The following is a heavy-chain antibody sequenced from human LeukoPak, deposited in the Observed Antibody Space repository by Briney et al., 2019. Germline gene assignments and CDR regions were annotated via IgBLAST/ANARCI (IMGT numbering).Heavy chain of an antibody. D-gene: IGHD1-26*01. Sequence: ASVKVSCKASGYTFTGYYMHWVRQAPGQGLEWMGWINPNSGGTNYAQKFQGRVTMTRDTSISTAYMELSRLRSDDTAVYYCAKPKSRGSLLASLDYWGQGTWSPSPQ. V-gene: IGHV1-2*02. J-gene: IGHJ4*02. CDR1: GYTFTGYY. CDR3: AKPKSRGSLLASLDY. CDR2: INPNSGGT.